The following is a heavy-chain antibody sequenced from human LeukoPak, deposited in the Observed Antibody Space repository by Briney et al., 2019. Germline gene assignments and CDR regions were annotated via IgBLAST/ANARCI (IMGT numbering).Heavy chain of an antibody. CDR3: AKARGGGSNYYYYGMDV. V-gene: IGHV3-9*01. CDR2: ISWNSGSI. J-gene: IGHJ6*02. D-gene: IGHD5-24*01. Sequence: GRSLRLSCAASGFTFDDYAMHWVRQAPGKGLEWVPGISWNSGSIGYADSVKGRFTISRDNAKNSLYLQMNSLRAEDTALYYCAKARGGGSNYYYYGMDVWGQGTTVTVSS. CDR1: GFTFDDYA.